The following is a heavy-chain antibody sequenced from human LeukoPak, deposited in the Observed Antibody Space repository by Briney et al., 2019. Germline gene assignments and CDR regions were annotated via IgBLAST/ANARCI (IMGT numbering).Heavy chain of an antibody. Sequence: ASVKVSCKASGYTFTSYDINWVRQATGQGLEWMGWMNPNSGNTGYAQKFQGRVTMTRNTSISTDYMELSSLRSEDTAVYYCASGAAARPRGGVEAFDIWGQGTMVTVSS. D-gene: IGHD6-6*01. CDR3: ASGAAARPRGGVEAFDI. CDR2: MNPNSGNT. J-gene: IGHJ3*02. CDR1: GYTFTSYD. V-gene: IGHV1-8*01.